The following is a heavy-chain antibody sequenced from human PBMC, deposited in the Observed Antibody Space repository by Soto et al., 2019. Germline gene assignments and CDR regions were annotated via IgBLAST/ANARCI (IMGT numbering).Heavy chain of an antibody. J-gene: IGHJ4*02. Sequence: SETLSLTCTVSGGSISSSTFYWDWIRQPPGKGLEWIGSIYYSGSPYYNPSLKSRVTISVDTSKSQFSLKMSSVTAADTAVYYCATSIVVGPVDYWGQGTLVTVSS. CDR3: ATSIVVGPVDY. D-gene: IGHD2-2*01. V-gene: IGHV4-39*01. CDR2: IYYSGSP. CDR1: GGSISSSTFY.